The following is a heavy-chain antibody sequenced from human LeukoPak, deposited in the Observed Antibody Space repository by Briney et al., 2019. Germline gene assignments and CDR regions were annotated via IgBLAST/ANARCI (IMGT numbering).Heavy chain of an antibody. V-gene: IGHV3-7*03. CDR3: AKVRFSGSYWDY. J-gene: IGHJ4*02. CDR1: GFTFSSYW. D-gene: IGHD1-26*01. CDR2: IKQDGSEK. Sequence: GGSLRLSCAASGFTFSSYWMSWVRQAPGKGLEWVANIKQDGSEKYYVDSVKGRFTISRDNAKNSLYLQMNSLGAEDTALYYCAKVRFSGSYWDYWGQGTLVTVSS.